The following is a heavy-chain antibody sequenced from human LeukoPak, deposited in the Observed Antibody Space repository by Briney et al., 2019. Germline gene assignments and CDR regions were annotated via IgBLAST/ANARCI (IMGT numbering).Heavy chain of an antibody. CDR1: GFTLSSYW. J-gene: IGHJ4*02. CDR3: AKERTTNVTGTTICAI. CDR2: IKQDGSEK. Sequence: TGGSLRLSCAASGFTLSSYWMNWVRQAPGEGLEGVAIIKQDGSEKYYVDSVKGRFTISRDNSKNTLFLQMNSLTADDTAAYYCAKERTTNVTGTTICAIWGQGTLVTVSS. V-gene: IGHV3-7*01. D-gene: IGHD1-1*01.